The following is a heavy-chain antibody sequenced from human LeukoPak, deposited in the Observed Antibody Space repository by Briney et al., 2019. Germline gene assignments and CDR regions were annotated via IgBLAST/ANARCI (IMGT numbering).Heavy chain of an antibody. CDR1: GYTFTNYG. J-gene: IGHJ4*02. CDR2: ISGYNGNT. Sequence: ASVKVSCKASGYTFTNYGISWVRQAPGQGLEWMGWISGYNGNTNYAQKFLGRVSMTADTATSTAYMELRSLRSDDTAVYYCARVDEDGFDYWGQGTLVTVSS. CDR3: ARVDEDGFDY. V-gene: IGHV1-18*01.